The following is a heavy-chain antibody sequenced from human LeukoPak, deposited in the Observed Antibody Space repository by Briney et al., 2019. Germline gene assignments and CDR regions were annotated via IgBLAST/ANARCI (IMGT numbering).Heavy chain of an antibody. V-gene: IGHV1-24*01. CDR3: ATQQRIAVARFDYYYMDV. D-gene: IGHD6-19*01. CDR1: GYTLTELS. CDR2: FDPEDGET. J-gene: IGHJ6*03. Sequence: ASVKVSCKVSGYTLTELSMHWVRQAPGKGLEWMGGFDPEDGETIYAQKFQGRVTMTEDTSTDTAYMELSSLRSEDTAVYYCATQQRIAVARFDYYYMDVWGKGTTVTVS.